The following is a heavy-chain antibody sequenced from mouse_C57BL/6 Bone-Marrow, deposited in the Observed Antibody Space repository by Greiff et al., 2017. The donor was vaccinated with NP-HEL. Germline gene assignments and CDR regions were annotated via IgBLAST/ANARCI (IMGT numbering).Heavy chain of an antibody. CDR1: VYSFTGYF. J-gene: IGHJ2*01. V-gene: IGHV1-20*01. Sequence: EVQLQQSGPELVRPGDSVKMSCKASVYSFTGYFMNWVMQSHGQSLEWIGRINPYNGDTFYNQKFKGKATLTVDKSSSTAHMELRSLTSEDSAVDYCARSIYYYGSSYSVWGQGTTLTVSS. D-gene: IGHD1-1*01. CDR2: INPYNGDT. CDR3: ARSIYYYGSSYSV.